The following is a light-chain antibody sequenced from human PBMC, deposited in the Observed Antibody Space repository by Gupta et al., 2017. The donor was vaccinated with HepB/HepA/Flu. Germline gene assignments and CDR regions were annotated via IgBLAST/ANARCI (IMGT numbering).Light chain of an antibody. J-gene: IGLJ3*02. Sequence: QSVLTQPPSVSAAPGQKVTISCSGSSSNIGNNYVSWYQQLTGTAPKLLIYENNKRPSGIPDRFSGSKSGTSATLGITGLQTGDEADYYCGTWDSSLSPWVFGGGTKLTVL. CDR3: GTWDSSLSPWV. V-gene: IGLV1-51*02. CDR2: ENN. CDR1: SSNIGNNY.